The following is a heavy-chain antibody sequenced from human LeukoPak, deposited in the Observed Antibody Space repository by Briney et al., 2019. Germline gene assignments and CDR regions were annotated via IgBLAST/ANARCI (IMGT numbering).Heavy chain of an antibody. CDR1: GFTFSAYN. CDR2: ISSSSATI. V-gene: IGHV3-48*01. D-gene: IGHD6-6*01. J-gene: IGHJ6*03. CDR3: ARDRHVPGLYYYYMDV. Sequence: PGGSLILSCEGSGFTFSAYNMNWVSQAPGKGLESISYISSSSATIFYADSVKGRFTISRDNDKNSLYLQMNSLRPEDTAVYFCARDRHVPGLYYYYMDVWGKGTTVTVSS.